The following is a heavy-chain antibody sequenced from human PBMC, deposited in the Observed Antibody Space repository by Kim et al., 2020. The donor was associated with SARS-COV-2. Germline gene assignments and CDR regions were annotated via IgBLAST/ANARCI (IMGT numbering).Heavy chain of an antibody. D-gene: IGHD5-12*01. CDR3: ARGWFVATILGYYGMDV. J-gene: IGHJ6*02. V-gene: IGHV3-53*01. CDR2: IYSGGST. Sequence: GGSLRLSCAASGFTVSSNYMSWVRQAPGKGLEWVSVIYSGGSTYYADSVKGRFTISRDNSKNTLYLQMNSLRAEDTAVYYCARGWFVATILGYYGMDVWGQGTTVTVSS. CDR1: GFTVSSNY.